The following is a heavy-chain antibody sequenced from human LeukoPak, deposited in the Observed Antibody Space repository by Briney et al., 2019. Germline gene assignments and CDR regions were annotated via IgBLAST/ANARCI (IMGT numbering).Heavy chain of an antibody. CDR1: GYTFTGYY. D-gene: IGHD3-22*01. V-gene: IGHV1-2*02. CDR2: INPNSGGT. CDR3: ARDGFSSGYPYDAFDI. Sequence: ASVKVSCKASGYTFTGYYMHWVRQAPGQGLEWMGWINPNSGGTNYAQKFQGRVTMTRDTSISTAYMELSRLRSDDTAVYYCARDGFSSGYPYDAFDIWGQGTMVTVSS. J-gene: IGHJ3*02.